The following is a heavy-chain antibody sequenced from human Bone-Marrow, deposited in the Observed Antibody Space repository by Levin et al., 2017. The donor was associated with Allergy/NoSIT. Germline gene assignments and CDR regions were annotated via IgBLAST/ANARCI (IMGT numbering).Heavy chain of an antibody. V-gene: IGHV4-38-2*01. CDR2: IYRSGST. Sequence: SQTLSLTCAVSGYSIRSGYYWGWIRQPPGKGLECIGTIYRSGSTYYNSSLKSRVTISVDTSKNQFSLKLSSVTAADTAVYYCARVRTNYGYFEYWGQGTLVTVSS. CDR3: ARVRTNYGYFEY. D-gene: IGHD4/OR15-4a*01. J-gene: IGHJ4*02. CDR1: GYSIRSGYY.